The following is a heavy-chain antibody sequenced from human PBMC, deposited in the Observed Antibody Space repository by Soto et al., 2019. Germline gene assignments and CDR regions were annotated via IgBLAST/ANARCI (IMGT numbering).Heavy chain of an antibody. CDR1: GFTFSNYA. V-gene: IGHV3-48*01. D-gene: IGHD5-12*01. Sequence: DLAESGGGLVQPGGSLRLSCAASGFTFSNYAMNWVRQAPGKGLEWVSYISSSISTTHYADSVKGRFTISRDNAKNSLYLQMNSLRGEDTAVYYCARGGYSGYDWNYWGQGTLVTVSS. CDR3: ARGGYSGYDWNY. J-gene: IGHJ4*02. CDR2: ISSSISTT.